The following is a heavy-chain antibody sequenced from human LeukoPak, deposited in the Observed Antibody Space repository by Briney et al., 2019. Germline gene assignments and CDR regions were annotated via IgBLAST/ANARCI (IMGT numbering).Heavy chain of an antibody. V-gene: IGHV4-59*02. Sequence: SETLSLTCSVSGDSVRSPYWSWIRQSPGTGLEWIGYIQYSGIINYNPSLKGRAPIALDMSKNQISLSLHSVTAADTAMYYCTKNAGRGRSNDLWGQGPGLSVSS. CDR3: TKNAGRGRSNDL. J-gene: IGHJ5*02. D-gene: IGHD2-15*01. CDR2: IQYSGII. CDR1: GDSVRSPY.